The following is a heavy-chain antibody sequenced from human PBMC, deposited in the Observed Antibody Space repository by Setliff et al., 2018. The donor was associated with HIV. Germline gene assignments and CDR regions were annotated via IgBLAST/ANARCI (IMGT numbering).Heavy chain of an antibody. CDR3: AKVGERWLQFYYFDN. D-gene: IGHD5-12*01. CDR1: GYTFTNYG. J-gene: IGHJ4*02. CDR2: ISAYNGNT. Sequence: ASVKVSCKASGYTFTNYGISWVRQAPGQGLEWMGWISAYNGNTNYAQKLQGRVTMTTDTSTTTAYMELRSLRSDDTAVYYCAKVGERWLQFYYFDNWGQGTLVTVSS. V-gene: IGHV1-18*01.